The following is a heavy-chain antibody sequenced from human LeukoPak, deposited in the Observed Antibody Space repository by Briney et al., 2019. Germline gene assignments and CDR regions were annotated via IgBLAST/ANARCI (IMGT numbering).Heavy chain of an antibody. CDR2: FSGSGGST. J-gene: IGHJ4*02. D-gene: IGHD6-6*01. Sequence: GGSLRLSCAASGFTFSSYAMSWVRQAPGKGLEWVSAFSGSGGSTYYADSVEGRFTISRDNSKNTLYLQMGSLRAEDMAVYYCGGDGGPYSSLSPFDYLGQGTLVTGSS. CDR3: GGDGGPYSSLSPFDY. V-gene: IGHV3-23*01. CDR1: GFTFSSYA.